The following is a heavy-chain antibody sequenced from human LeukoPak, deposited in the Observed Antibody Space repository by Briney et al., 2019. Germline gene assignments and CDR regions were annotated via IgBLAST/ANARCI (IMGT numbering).Heavy chain of an antibody. J-gene: IGHJ4*02. Sequence: ASVKVSCKASGYIFTGYYMHWVRQAPGQGLEWMGWINPNSGGTNYAQKFQGRVTMTRDTSISTAYMELSRLRSDDTAVYYCARDYGSGSYFFDYWGRGTLVTVSS. CDR1: GYIFTGYY. CDR2: INPNSGGT. V-gene: IGHV1-2*02. D-gene: IGHD3-10*01. CDR3: ARDYGSGSYFFDY.